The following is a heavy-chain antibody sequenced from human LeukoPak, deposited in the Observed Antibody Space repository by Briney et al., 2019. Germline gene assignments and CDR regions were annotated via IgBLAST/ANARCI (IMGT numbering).Heavy chain of an antibody. CDR3: ARHGEPPNNWFDP. V-gene: IGHV4-39*01. J-gene: IGHJ5*02. CDR2: IYYSGST. CDR1: GGSISSSSYY. D-gene: IGHD1-26*01. Sequence: SSETLSLTCTVSGGSISSSSYYWGWIRQPPGKGLEWIGSIYYSGSTYYNPSLKSRVTISVDTSKNQFSLKLSSVTAADTAVYYCARHGEPPNNWFDPWGQGTLVTVSS.